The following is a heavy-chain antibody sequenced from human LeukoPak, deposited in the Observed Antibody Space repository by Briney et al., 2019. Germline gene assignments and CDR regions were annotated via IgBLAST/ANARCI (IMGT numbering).Heavy chain of an antibody. CDR2: INHSGST. CDR3: ARKSSGWYLKWFDP. CDR1: GGSFSGYY. D-gene: IGHD6-19*01. V-gene: IGHV4-34*01. J-gene: IGHJ5*02. Sequence: SETLSLTCAVYGGSFSGYYWSWIRQPPGKGLEWIGEINHSGSTNYNPSLKGRVTISVDTSKNQFSLKLSSVTAADTAVYYCARKSSGWYLKWFDPWGQGTLVTVSS.